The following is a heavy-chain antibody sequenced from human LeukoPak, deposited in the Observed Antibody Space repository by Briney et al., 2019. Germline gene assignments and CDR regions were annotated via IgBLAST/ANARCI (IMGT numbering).Heavy chain of an antibody. V-gene: IGHV4-4*09. Sequence: PSETLSVTCNVSGASMSSNYWSWIRQPPGKGLGWIGYIYHSGNTNYSPSLESRVTMSVDESKNQFSLRVHFVSAADTAVYYCASTRRAAVAGRFDSWGQGTLVTVSS. D-gene: IGHD6-19*01. CDR1: GASMSSNY. CDR2: IYHSGNT. CDR3: ASTRRAAVAGRFDS. J-gene: IGHJ4*02.